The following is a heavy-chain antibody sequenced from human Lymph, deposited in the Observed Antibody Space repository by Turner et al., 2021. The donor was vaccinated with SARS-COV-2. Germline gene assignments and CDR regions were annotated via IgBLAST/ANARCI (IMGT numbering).Heavy chain of an antibody. CDR2: IFYRGST. Sequence: QVQLQESGPRLVKPLETLSLTCTVSGGSMNNNSWSWIRQPPGKRLEWIGVIFYRGSTNYNPSLKSRVTISVDTSENQFSLKLTSVTAADTAIYYCARQTVNNWVDPWGQGTLVTVSS. CDR1: GGSMNNNS. CDR3: ARQTVNNWVDP. J-gene: IGHJ5*02. D-gene: IGHD2-21*02. V-gene: IGHV4-59*01.